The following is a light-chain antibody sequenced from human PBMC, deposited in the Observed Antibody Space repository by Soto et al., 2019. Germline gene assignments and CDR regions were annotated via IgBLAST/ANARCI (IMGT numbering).Light chain of an antibody. CDR2: DAS. J-gene: IGKJ5*01. CDR1: QSVSSY. V-gene: IGKV3-11*01. CDR3: QQRSNWPIT. Sequence: EIVLTQSPATLSLSPGERATLSCRASQSVSSYLAWYPQKPGQAPRLLIYDASNSATGIPARFSGSGSGTDFTRTISSLQPEDFAVYYCQQRSNWPITFGQGTRLEIK.